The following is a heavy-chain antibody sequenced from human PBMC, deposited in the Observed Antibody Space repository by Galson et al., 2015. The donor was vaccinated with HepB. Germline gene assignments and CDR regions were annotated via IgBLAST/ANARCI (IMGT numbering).Heavy chain of an antibody. V-gene: IGHV3-23*01. CDR2: ISGGGGST. J-gene: IGHJ4*02. CDR1: GFTFSTYA. D-gene: IGHD3-10*01. CDR3: AKGGGRILWFGESLNNDY. Sequence: SLRLSCAASGFTFSTYAMSWVRQAPGKGLEWVSAISGGGGSTYYADSVKGRFTISRDNSKNTLYLQMNSLRAEDTAVYYCAKGGGRILWFGESLNNDYWGQGTLVTVSS.